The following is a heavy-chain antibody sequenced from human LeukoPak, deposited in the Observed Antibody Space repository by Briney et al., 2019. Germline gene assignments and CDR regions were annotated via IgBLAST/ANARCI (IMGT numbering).Heavy chain of an antibody. D-gene: IGHD3-22*01. V-gene: IGHV1-18*01. CDR2: ISAYNGNT. J-gene: IGHJ4*02. CDR1: GGTFSSYA. CDR3: ARKDRGRKYYYDSSGYVDY. Sequence: GSSVKVSCKASGGTFSSYAISWVRQAPGQGLEWMGWISAYNGNTNYAQKLQGRVTMTTDTSTSTAYMELRSLRSDDTAVYYCARKDRGRKYYYDSSGYVDYWGQGTLVTVSS.